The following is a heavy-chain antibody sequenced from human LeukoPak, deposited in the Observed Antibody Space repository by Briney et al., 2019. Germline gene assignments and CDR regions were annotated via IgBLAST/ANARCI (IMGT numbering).Heavy chain of an antibody. CDR3: ARQTGYFRY. CDR1: GVSVSDGNYY. Sequence: SETLSLTCTVSGVSVSDGNYYWSWIRQPPGKGLEWIGHIYYSGSTNYNPSLKSRVTISVDTSKNQFSLKLNSVTAADTAVYYCARQTGYFRYWGQGTLVAVSS. CDR2: IYYSGST. J-gene: IGHJ1*01. D-gene: IGHD3-10*01. V-gene: IGHV4-61*01.